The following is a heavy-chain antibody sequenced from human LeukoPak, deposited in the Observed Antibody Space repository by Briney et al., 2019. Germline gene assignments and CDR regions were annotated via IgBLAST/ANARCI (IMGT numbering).Heavy chain of an antibody. CDR1: GGSICSYY. D-gene: IGHD1-1*01. V-gene: IGHV4-59*01. CDR3: ARVGGTNYYYYGMDV. J-gene: IGHJ6*02. Sequence: SETLSLTYTVSGGSICSYYWSWLRQPPGKGLEWIGYIYYSGSTNYNPSLKSRVTISVDTSKNQFSLKLSSVTAADTAVYYCARVGGTNYYYYGMDVWGQGTTVTVSS. CDR2: IYYSGST.